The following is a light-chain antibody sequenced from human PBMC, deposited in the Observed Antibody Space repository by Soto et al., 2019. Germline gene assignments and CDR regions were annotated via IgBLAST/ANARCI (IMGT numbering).Light chain of an antibody. J-gene: IGLJ2*01. Sequence: SYELTQPPSVSVAPGQTARIACGGNNIGIRNVHWYQQKPGQAPVLVVYDDSDRPSGIPERFSGSKSGNTAALTISRVEAGDEADYYCQLWDGSSDPVVFGGGTKLTAL. CDR2: DDS. CDR3: QLWDGSSDPVV. V-gene: IGLV3-21*02. CDR1: NIGIRN.